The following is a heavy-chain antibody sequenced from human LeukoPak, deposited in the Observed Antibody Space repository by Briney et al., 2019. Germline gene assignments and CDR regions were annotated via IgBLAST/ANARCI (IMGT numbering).Heavy chain of an antibody. CDR2: IYYSGST. CDR3: ARQYQQLAPFDY. Sequence: SETLSLTCTVSGGSISSYYWSWIRQPPGKGLEWIGYIYYSGSTNYNPSLKSRVTISVDTSKNQFSLKLSSVTAADTAVYYCARQYQQLAPFDYWGQGTPVTVSS. V-gene: IGHV4-59*08. CDR1: GGSISSYY. J-gene: IGHJ4*02. D-gene: IGHD6-13*01.